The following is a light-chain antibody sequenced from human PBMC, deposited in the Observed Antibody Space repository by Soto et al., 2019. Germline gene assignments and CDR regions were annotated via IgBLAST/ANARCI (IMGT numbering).Light chain of an antibody. V-gene: IGLV2-14*01. Sequence: QSALAQPASVSGSPGQSITISCTGTSSDVGGYDSVSWYQQLPGKAPKLLIYDVSNRPSGVSSRFSGSKSGNTASLTISGLQAEDEADYYCNSYTSTITYVFGTGNKVTVL. CDR2: DVS. J-gene: IGLJ1*01. CDR3: NSYTSTITYV. CDR1: SSDVGGYDS.